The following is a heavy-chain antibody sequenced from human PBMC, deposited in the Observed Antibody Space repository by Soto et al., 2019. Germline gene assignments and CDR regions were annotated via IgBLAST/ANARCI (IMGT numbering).Heavy chain of an antibody. J-gene: IGHJ5*02. CDR3: ARENNWFDP. V-gene: IGHV4-34*01. Sequence: SETLSLTCAVYGGSFSGYYWSWIRQPPGKGLEWIGEINHSGSTNYNPSLKSRVTISVDTSKNQFSLKLSSVTAADTAVYYCARENNWFDPWGQGTLVPVSS. CDR1: GGSFSGYY. CDR2: INHSGST.